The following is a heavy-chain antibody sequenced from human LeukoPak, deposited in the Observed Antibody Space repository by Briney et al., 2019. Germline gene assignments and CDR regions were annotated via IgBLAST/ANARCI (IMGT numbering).Heavy chain of an antibody. CDR3: ARDHYTTYYYGSGSYDWFDP. Sequence: SETLSLTCTVSGGSVSNYYWSWIRQPPGKGLEWIGYIYYSGSTNYNPSLKSRVTISVDTSKNQFSLKLSSVTAADTAVYYCARDHYTTYYYGSGSYDWFDPWGQGTLVTVSS. CDR1: GGSVSNYY. J-gene: IGHJ5*02. V-gene: IGHV4-59*02. D-gene: IGHD3-10*01. CDR2: IYYSGST.